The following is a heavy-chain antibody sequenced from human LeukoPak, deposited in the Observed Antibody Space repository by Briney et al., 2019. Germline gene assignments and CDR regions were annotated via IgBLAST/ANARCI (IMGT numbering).Heavy chain of an antibody. V-gene: IGHV4-59*01. Sequence: PSETLSLTCTVSGGSISSYYWSWIRQPPGKGLEWIGYIYYSGSTNYNPSLKSRVTISVDTSKNQFSLKLRSVTAADTAVYYCARYYYDSSGWVPGPFDYWGQGTLVTVSS. CDR1: GGSISSYY. D-gene: IGHD3-22*01. CDR3: ARYYYDSSGWVPGPFDY. J-gene: IGHJ4*02. CDR2: IYYSGST.